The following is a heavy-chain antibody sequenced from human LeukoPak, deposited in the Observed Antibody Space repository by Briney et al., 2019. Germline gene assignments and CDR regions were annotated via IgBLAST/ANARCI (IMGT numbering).Heavy chain of an antibody. CDR3: AKARGYSSGWLHDAFDI. V-gene: IGHV3-30*18. J-gene: IGHJ3*02. D-gene: IGHD6-19*01. CDR2: ISYDGSNK. Sequence: GGSLRLSCAASGFTFSSYGMHWVRQAPGKGLEWVAVISYDGSNKYYADSVKGRFTISRDNSKNTPYLQMNSLRAEDTAVYYCAKARGYSSGWLHDAFDIWGQGTMVTVSS. CDR1: GFTFSSYG.